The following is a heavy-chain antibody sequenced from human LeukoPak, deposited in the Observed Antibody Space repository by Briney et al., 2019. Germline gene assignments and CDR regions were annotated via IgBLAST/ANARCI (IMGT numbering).Heavy chain of an antibody. V-gene: IGHV3-23*01. J-gene: IGHJ4*02. Sequence: GGSLRLSCAASGFTFSSYAMSWVRQAPGKGLEWVSAISGSGGSTYYADSVKGRFTISRDNSKNTLHLQMNSLRADDTAVYFCAKHETTYGYGDFDYWGQGTLVTVSP. CDR3: AKHETTYGYGDFDY. D-gene: IGHD5-18*01. CDR1: GFTFSSYA. CDR2: ISGSGGST.